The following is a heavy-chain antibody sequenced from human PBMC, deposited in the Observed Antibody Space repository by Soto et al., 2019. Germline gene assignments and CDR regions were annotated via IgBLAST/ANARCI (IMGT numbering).Heavy chain of an antibody. CDR1: GFSLRTTGVG. V-gene: IGHV2-5*02. CDR2: IYWDDAK. Sequence: QITLKESGPTLVNPTQPLTLTCTFSGFSLRTTGVGVGWIRQPPGKALEWLALIYWDDAKRYSPSLQSRLTITKDTSKNQVVLTMTNMDPVDTATYYCAHRQGRDKITEQIFWLDPWGQGTLVTVSS. CDR3: AHRQGRDKITEQIFWLDP. J-gene: IGHJ5*02. D-gene: IGHD3-16*01.